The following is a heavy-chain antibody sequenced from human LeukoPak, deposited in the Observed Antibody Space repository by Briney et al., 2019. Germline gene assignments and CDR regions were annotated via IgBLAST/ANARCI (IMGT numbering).Heavy chain of an antibody. V-gene: IGHV3-48*02. CDR1: GFTFSSYR. CDR3: ARGRGYSAPFDY. CDR2: ISSSSHIR. Sequence: GGSLRLSCAASGFTFSSYRMNWVRQAPGEGLEWVSFISSSSHIRYYADSVKGRFTISRDNAKNSLFLQMNSLRDEDTAVYYCARGRGYSAPFDYWGQGNLVTVSS. J-gene: IGHJ4*02. D-gene: IGHD5-12*01.